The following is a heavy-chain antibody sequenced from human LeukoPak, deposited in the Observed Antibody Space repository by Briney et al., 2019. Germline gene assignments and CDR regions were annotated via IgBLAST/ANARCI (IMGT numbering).Heavy chain of an antibody. Sequence: SETLSLTCTVSGGSISSYYWSWIRQPPGKGLEWIGYIYYSGSTNYNPSLKSRVTISVDTSKNQFSLKLSSVTAADTAVYYCARTPPGYSYGFWLVYFDYWGQGTLVTVSS. D-gene: IGHD5-18*01. CDR3: ARTPPGYSYGFWLVYFDY. V-gene: IGHV4-59*08. CDR2: IYYSGST. CDR1: GGSISSYY. J-gene: IGHJ4*02.